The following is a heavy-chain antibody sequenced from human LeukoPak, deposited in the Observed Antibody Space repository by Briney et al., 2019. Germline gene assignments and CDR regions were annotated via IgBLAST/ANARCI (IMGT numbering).Heavy chain of an antibody. J-gene: IGHJ4*02. V-gene: IGHV3-53*01. Sequence: GGSLRLSCAASGFTVSSYYLSWVRQAPGKGLEWVSVIYSGGSIYYADSVKGRFTISRDSSESMLYLEMSSLRAEDTAVYYCQVSDTGSFDYWGQGTLVTVSS. D-gene: IGHD5-12*01. CDR2: IYSGGSI. CDR3: QVSDTGSFDY. CDR1: GFTVSSYY.